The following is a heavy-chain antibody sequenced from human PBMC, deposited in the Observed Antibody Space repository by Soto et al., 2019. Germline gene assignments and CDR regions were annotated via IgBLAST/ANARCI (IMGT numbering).Heavy chain of an antibody. V-gene: IGHV4-59*01. Sequence: QVQLQESGPGLVKPSETLSLTCTVSGGSISSYYWSWIRQPPGKGLEWIGYIYYSGSTNYNPSLKSRVTISVDTSKNQFSLKLSSVTAADTAVYYCAREHVGYYDFWSGYRTQEWFDPWGQGTLVTVSS. CDR1: GGSISSYY. CDR3: AREHVGYYDFWSGYRTQEWFDP. J-gene: IGHJ5*02. D-gene: IGHD3-3*01. CDR2: IYYSGST.